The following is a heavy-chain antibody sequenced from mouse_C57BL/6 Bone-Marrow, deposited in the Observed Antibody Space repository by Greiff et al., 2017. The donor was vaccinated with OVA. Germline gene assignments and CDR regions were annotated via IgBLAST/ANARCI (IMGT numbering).Heavy chain of an antibody. Sequence: VQGVESGAELVRPGASVTLSCTASGYTFTDYEMHWVKQTPVHGLEWIGDIDPETGGTDYHQKFKGKAILTADKSSRTGYMELSSLTSEDSAVYYCTRGYNNDYAMDYWGQGTAATVTS. D-gene: IGHD2-5*01. CDR3: TRGYNNDYAMDY. V-gene: IGHV1-15*01. J-gene: IGHJ4*01. CDR1: GYTFTDYE. CDR2: IDPETGGT.